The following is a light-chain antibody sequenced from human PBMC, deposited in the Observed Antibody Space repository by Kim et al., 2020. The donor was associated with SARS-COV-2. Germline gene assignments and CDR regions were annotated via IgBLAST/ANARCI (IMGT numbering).Light chain of an antibody. J-gene: IGKJ2*01. CDR3: QQYGSTPYT. CDR1: QSVRISY. V-gene: IGKV3-20*01. Sequence: EIVLTQSPGTLSLSPGERATLSCRASQSVRISYLAWYQQKPGQAPRLLIYGASSRATGIPDRFSGSGSGTDFTLTISRLEPEDFAVYYCQQYGSTPYTFGQGTKLEI. CDR2: GAS.